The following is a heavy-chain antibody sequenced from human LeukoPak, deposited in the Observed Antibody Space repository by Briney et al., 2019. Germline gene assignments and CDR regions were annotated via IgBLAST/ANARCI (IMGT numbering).Heavy chain of an antibody. CDR3: ARVAAAVGMDV. V-gene: IGHV3-21*01. J-gene: IGHJ6*02. CDR2: ISSSSSYI. D-gene: IGHD2-2*01. CDR1: GFTFSSYS. Sequence: GGSLRLSCAASGFTFSSYSMNWVRQAPGKGLEWVSSISSSSSYIYYADSVKGRFTISRDNAKNSLYLQMNSLRAEDTAVYYCARVAAAVGMDVWGQGTTVTVSS.